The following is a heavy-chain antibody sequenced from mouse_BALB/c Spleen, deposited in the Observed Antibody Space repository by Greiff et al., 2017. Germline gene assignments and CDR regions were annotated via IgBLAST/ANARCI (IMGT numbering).Heavy chain of an antibody. J-gene: IGHJ4*01. D-gene: IGHD2-1*01. V-gene: IGHV5-2*03. CDR2: INSNGGST. CDR1: EYEFPSHD. Sequence: EVKLMESGGGLVQPGESLKLSCESNEYEFPSHDMSWVRKTPEKRLELVAAINSNGGSTYYPDSVKGRFTISRDNAKNTLYLQMSSLKSEDTAMYYCARDDYYGNYLYAMDYWGQGTSVTVSA. CDR3: ARDDYYGNYLYAMDY.